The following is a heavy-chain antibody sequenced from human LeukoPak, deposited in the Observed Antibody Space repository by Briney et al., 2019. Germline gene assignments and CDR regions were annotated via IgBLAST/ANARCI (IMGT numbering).Heavy chain of an antibody. V-gene: IGHV3-15*01. CDR3: TTPHYDFWRGYWNFDY. CDR1: GFTFSNAW. CDR2: IKSKTDGGTT. D-gene: IGHD3-3*01. J-gene: IGHJ4*02. Sequence: GGSLRLSCAASGFTFSNAWMSWVRQAPGKGLEWVGRIKSKTDGGTTDYAAPVKGGFTISRDDSKNTLYLQMNSLKTEDTAVYYCTTPHYDFWRGYWNFDYWGQGTLVTVSS.